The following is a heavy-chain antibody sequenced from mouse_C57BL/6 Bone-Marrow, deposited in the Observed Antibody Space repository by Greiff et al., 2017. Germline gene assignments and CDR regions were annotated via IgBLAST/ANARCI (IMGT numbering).Heavy chain of an antibody. J-gene: IGHJ2*01. CDR1: GFTFSSYA. D-gene: IGHD3-2*02. CDR2: ISDGGSYT. Sequence: EVQLVESGGGLVKPGGSLILSCAASGFTFSSYAMSWVRQTPEKRLEWVATISDGGSYTYYPDNVKGRFTISRDNAKNNLYLQMSHLNSEDTAMYYCASDLRPYYFDYWGQGTTLTVSS. CDR3: ASDLRPYYFDY. V-gene: IGHV5-4*01.